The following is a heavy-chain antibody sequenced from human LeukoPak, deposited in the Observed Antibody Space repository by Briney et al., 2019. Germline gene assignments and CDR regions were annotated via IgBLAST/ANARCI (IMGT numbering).Heavy chain of an antibody. CDR3: AKGGMVRGVIPYYYYYYMDV. Sequence: PGGSLRLSCAASGFTFSSYGMSWVRQAPGKGLEWVSAISGSGGSTYYADSVKGRFTISRDNSKNTLYLQMNSLRAEDTAVYYCAKGGMVRGVIPYYYYYYMDVWGKGTTVTISS. D-gene: IGHD3-10*01. J-gene: IGHJ6*03. CDR2: ISGSGGST. V-gene: IGHV3-23*01. CDR1: GFTFSSYG.